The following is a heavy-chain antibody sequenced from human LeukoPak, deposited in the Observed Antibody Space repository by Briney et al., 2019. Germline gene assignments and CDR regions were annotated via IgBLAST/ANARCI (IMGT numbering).Heavy chain of an antibody. J-gene: IGHJ4*02. CDR2: INHSGST. CDR3: ARSRLNLVTHIDY. CDR1: GGSFSGYY. Sequence: SETLSLTCAVYGGSFSGYYWSWIRQPPGKGLEWIGEINHSGSTNYNPSLKSRVTISVDTSKNQFSLKLSSVTAADTAVYYCARSRLNLVTHIDYWGQGTLVTVSS. D-gene: IGHD2-21*02. V-gene: IGHV4-34*01.